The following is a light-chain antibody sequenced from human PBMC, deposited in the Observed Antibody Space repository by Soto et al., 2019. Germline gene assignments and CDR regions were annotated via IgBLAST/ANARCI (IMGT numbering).Light chain of an antibody. V-gene: IGLV2-11*01. J-gene: IGLJ2*01. CDR3: CSYAGGAYASRI. Sequence: QSVLTQPRSVSGSPGQSVTISCTGSSSDVGGYDYISWYQQHPGKAPKVVIYEVIKRPSGVPDRFSGSKSGNTASLTISGLQTEDEAEYYCCSYAGGAYASRIFGGGTKLTVL. CDR1: SSDVGGYDY. CDR2: EVI.